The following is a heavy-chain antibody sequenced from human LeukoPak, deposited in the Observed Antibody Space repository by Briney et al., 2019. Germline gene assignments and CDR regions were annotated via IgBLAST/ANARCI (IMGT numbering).Heavy chain of an antibody. CDR2: ISSSSSYI. D-gene: IGHD3-3*01. J-gene: IGHJ4*02. CDR3: ARGWSHRYYFDY. Sequence: GGSLRLSCAASGFTFSTYSMNWVRQAPGKGLEWVSSISSSSSYIYYADSVKGRFTISRDNAKNSLYLQMNSLRAEDTAVYYCARGWSHRYYFDYWGQGTLVTVSS. CDR1: GFTFSTYS. V-gene: IGHV3-21*01.